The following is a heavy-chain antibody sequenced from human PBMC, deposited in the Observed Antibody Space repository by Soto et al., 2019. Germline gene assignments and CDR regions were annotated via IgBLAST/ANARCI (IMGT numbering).Heavy chain of an antibody. J-gene: IGHJ4*02. D-gene: IGHD6-19*01. CDR2: IYWNDNN. CDR3: AHGSGWLSDY. CDR1: GFSLSSPAVG. Sequence: QITLKESGPTLVKPTQNLTLTCTLSGFSLSSPAVGVNWIRQPPGKALEWLALIYWNDNNQYSPSLRSRLTITKDTSKNQVVFTMTNVDPADTATYYCAHGSGWLSDYWGQGTLVTVSS. V-gene: IGHV2-5*01.